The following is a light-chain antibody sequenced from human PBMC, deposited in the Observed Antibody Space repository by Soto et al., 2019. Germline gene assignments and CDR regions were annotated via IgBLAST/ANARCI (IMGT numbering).Light chain of an antibody. Sequence: DIQMTQSPSTLSASVGDRVTITCRASQSISSWLAWYQQKPGKDPKVLIYDASSLESGVPSRFSGSGSGTEFTLTISILQPDDFATYYCQQYNSYSSFTFGQGTKLEIK. V-gene: IGKV1-5*01. J-gene: IGKJ2*01. CDR2: DAS. CDR3: QQYNSYSSFT. CDR1: QSISSW.